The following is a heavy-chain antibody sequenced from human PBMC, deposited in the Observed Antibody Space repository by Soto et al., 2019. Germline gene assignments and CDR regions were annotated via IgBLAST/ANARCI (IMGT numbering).Heavy chain of an antibody. V-gene: IGHV4-59*01. CDR1: GGSISTYY. CDR3: PRLRTIAVAGLNYYCYCGMDV. J-gene: IGHJ6*02. D-gene: IGHD6-19*01. CDR2: IYYSGST. Sequence: TSETLSLTCTVSGGSISTYYWSWIRQPPGKGLEWIGYIYYSGSTNYNPSLKSRVTISVDTSKNQFSLKLSSVTAADTAVYYCPRLRTIAVAGLNYYCYCGMDVWGRGTTVAVAS.